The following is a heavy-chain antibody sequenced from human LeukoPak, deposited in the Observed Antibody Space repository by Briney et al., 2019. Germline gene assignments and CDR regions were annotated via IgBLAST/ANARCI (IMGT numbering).Heavy chain of an antibody. CDR1: GYTFTGYY. D-gene: IGHD5-18*01. CDR3: ARTTSRQLRFLGY. CDR2: INPNSGGT. J-gene: IGHJ4*02. Sequence: GASVKVSCKASGYTFTGYYMHWVRQAPGQGLEWMGWINPNSGGTNYAQKFQGRVTMTRDTSISTAYMELSRLRSDDTAVCYCARTTSRQLRFLGYWGQGTLVTVSS. V-gene: IGHV1-2*02.